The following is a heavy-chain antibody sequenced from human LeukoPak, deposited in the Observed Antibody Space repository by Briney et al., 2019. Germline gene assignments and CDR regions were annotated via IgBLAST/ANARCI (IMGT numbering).Heavy chain of an antibody. CDR2: INAGNGNT. D-gene: IGHD1-26*01. CDR1: GYTFTGYY. CDR3: ARGSIVGATI. Sequence: ASVKVSCKASGYTFTGYYMHWVRQAPGQGLEWMGWINAGNGNTKYSQKFQGRVTITRDTSASTAYMELSSLRSEDTAVYYCARGSIVGATIWGQGTLVTVSS. J-gene: IGHJ4*02. V-gene: IGHV1-3*01.